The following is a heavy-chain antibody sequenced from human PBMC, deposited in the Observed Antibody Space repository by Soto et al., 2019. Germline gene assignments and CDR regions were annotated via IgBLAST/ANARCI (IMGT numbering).Heavy chain of an antibody. CDR3: AKDRIAAVRGNYYYGMDV. CDR1: GSTFSSYG. J-gene: IGHJ6*02. Sequence: PGGSLRLSXAASGSTFSSYGMHWVRQAPGKGLEWVAVISYDGSNKYYADSVKGRFTISRDNSKNTLYLQMNSLRAEDTAVYYCAKDRIAAVRGNYYYGMDVWGQGTTVTVSS. D-gene: IGHD6-13*01. CDR2: ISYDGSNK. V-gene: IGHV3-30*18.